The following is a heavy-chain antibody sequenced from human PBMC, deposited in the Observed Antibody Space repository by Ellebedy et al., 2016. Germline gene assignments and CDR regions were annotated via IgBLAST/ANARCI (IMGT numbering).Heavy chain of an antibody. J-gene: IGHJ4*02. CDR2: ISAYNGNT. D-gene: IGHD1-26*01. CDR3: ARDRDSGSYSDY. CDR1: GYTFTSYG. V-gene: IGHV1-18*01. Sequence: ASVKVSCXASGYTFTSYGISWVRQAPGQGLEWMGWISAYNGNTNYAQKLQGRVTMTTDTSTSTAYMELRSLRSDDTAVYYCARDRDSGSYSDYWGQGTLVTVSS.